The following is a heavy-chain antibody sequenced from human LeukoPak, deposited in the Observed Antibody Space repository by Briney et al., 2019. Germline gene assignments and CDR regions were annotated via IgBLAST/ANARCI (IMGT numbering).Heavy chain of an antibody. CDR1: GYTFTSYG. V-gene: IGHV1-18*01. D-gene: IGHD3-22*01. J-gene: IGHJ3*02. Sequence: ASVKASCKSSGYTFTSYGISWGRQAPGQGLEWMGWISAYNGNTNYAQKLQGRVTMTTDTSPSTAYMELRSLRSDDTEVYYCARVVVVPSDAFDIWGQGTMVTVSS. CDR2: ISAYNGNT. CDR3: ARVVVVPSDAFDI.